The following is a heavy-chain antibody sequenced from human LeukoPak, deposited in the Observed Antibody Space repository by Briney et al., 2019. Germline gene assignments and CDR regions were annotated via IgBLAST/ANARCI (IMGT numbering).Heavy chain of an antibody. J-gene: IGHJ6*02. V-gene: IGHV4-34*01. Sequence: SETLSLTCAVYGGSFSGYYWSWIRQPPGKGLEWIGEINHSGSTNYNPSLKSRVTISVDTSKNQFSLKLSSVTAADTAVYYCARCPRIVVVPAAMPYYYYGMDVWGQGTTVTVSS. CDR3: ARCPRIVVVPAAMPYYYYGMDV. CDR1: GGSFSGYY. CDR2: INHSGST. D-gene: IGHD2-2*01.